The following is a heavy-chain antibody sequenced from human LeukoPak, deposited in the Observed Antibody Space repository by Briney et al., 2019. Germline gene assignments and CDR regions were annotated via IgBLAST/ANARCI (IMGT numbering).Heavy chain of an antibody. CDR3: ARRYCSSTSCLLKDWFDP. V-gene: IGHV5-10-1*01. D-gene: IGHD2-2*01. J-gene: IGHJ5*02. CDR2: IDPSDSYT. Sequence: GESLKIPCKGSGYSFTSYWISWVRQMPGKGLEWMGRIDPSDSYTNYSPSFQGHVTISADKSISTAYLQWSSLKASDTAMYYCARRYCSSTSCLLKDWFDPWGQGTLVTVSS. CDR1: GYSFTSYW.